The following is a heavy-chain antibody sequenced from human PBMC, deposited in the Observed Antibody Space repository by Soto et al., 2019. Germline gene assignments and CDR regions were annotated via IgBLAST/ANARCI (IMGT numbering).Heavy chain of an antibody. CDR2: VNHRGSA. J-gene: IGHJ4*02. Sequence: PSETLSLNCAVSGGPFSGVYWSWIRQPPGKGLEWIGGVNHRGSANYNPSLESRVTMSVDTSKNQFSLKLTSVTAADTAVYYCARGRREYSSSWYVDWGQGTLVTVSS. CDR1: GGPFSGVY. CDR3: ARGRREYSSSWYVD. D-gene: IGHD6-13*01. V-gene: IGHV4-34*01.